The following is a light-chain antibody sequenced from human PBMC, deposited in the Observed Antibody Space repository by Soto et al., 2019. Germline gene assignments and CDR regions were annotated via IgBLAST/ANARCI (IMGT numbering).Light chain of an antibody. Sequence: EIVLTQSPGILSLSPGERATLSCRASQTVSGNYLAWYQQKPGQSPRLLIYGSSDRATGIPDRFSGSGSVTDFTLTINRVAPEDFAVYYCQQYGSSPPYTFGQGTTLEI. V-gene: IGKV3-20*01. CDR2: GSS. J-gene: IGKJ2*01. CDR3: QQYGSSPPYT. CDR1: QTVSGNY.